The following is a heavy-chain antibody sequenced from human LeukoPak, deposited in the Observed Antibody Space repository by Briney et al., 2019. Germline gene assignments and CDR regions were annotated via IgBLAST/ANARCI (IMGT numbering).Heavy chain of an antibody. V-gene: IGHV3-15*01. Sequence: PGGSLRLSCAASGFTFSNAWMSWVRQAPGKGLEWVGRIKSKTDGGTTDYAAPVKGRFTISRDDSKNTLYLQMNSLKTEDTAVYYCTTDANPLLLWFGLNFPFDPWGQGTLVTVSS. CDR3: TTDANPLLLWFGLNFPFDP. D-gene: IGHD3-10*01. J-gene: IGHJ5*02. CDR2: IKSKTDGGTT. CDR1: GFTFSNAW.